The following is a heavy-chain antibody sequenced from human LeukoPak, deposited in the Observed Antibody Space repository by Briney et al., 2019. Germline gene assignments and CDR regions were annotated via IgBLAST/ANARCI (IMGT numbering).Heavy chain of an antibody. CDR1: GFTFSTYS. D-gene: IGHD4-17*01. CDR2: ISSSSRHR. J-gene: IGHJ1*01. CDR3: VRDFNTVTTAYLQH. V-gene: IGHV3-21*01. Sequence: GGSLRPSCVASGFTFSTYSMNWVRQAPGKGLEWVSSISSSSRHRYYADSVKGRFTISRDDAKNSVYLQMNSLRAEETAVYYCVRDFNTVTTAYLQHWGQGTLVTVSS.